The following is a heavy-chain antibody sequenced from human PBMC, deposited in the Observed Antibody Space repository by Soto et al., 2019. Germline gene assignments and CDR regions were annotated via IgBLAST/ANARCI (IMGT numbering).Heavy chain of an antibody. V-gene: IGHV4-30-4*01. CDR1: GGSVSSGDYY. CDR3: ARNTVVVVATPDFDWFDP. Sequence: SETLSLTCTVSGGSVSSGDYYWSWIRQPPGKGLEWLGYIYYSGSTYYNPSLRSRVTMSIDTSKNQVSLKMRSVTAADTALYYCARNTVVVVATPDFDWFDPCGQGTLVTVSS. D-gene: IGHD2-15*01. CDR2: IYYSGST. J-gene: IGHJ5*02.